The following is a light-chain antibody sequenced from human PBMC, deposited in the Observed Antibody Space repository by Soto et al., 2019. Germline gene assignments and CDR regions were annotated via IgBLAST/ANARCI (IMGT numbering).Light chain of an antibody. CDR1: QSVDTTF. J-gene: IGKJ1*01. CDR3: QQYMSSVT. CDR2: GAS. V-gene: IGKV3-20*01. Sequence: EIVLTQSPGSLSLSPGQRATLSCRASQSVDTTFFAWYQKKPGQAPRLLIYGASKRATGIPDRFSGSGSGTYFPLIISRLEPEDFALYYCQQYMSSVTFGQGTKVEIK.